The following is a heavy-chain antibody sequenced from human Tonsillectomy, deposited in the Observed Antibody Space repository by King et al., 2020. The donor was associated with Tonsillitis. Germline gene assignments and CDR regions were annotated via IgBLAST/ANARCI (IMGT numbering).Heavy chain of an antibody. D-gene: IGHD6-13*01. CDR1: GFTFTNFA. Sequence: VQLVESGGDLVQPGGSLRLSCAASGFTFTNFAMSWVRQAPGRGLQWVSSISASGGTTYYADSVKGRFTISRDTSKNTLYLQMSSLRVEDMAVYYCAKKEGSNWYGFDLDFWGRGTLVTVSS. J-gene: IGHJ4*02. V-gene: IGHV3-23*04. CDR2: ISASGGTT. CDR3: AKKEGSNWYGFDLDF.